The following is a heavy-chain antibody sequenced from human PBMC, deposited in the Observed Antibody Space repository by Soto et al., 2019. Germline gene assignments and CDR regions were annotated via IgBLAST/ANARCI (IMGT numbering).Heavy chain of an antibody. Sequence: LRLSCAASGFTSSTYGMSWVRQAPGKGPEWVSIIRGSSDSTYYADSVKGRFTISRDTAKNTVYLQMNRLRAEDTAVYYCAKDLGSGGYHYYGMDVWGQGTTVTVS. CDR3: AKDLGSGGYHYYGMDV. CDR1: GFTSSTYG. CDR2: IRGSSDST. J-gene: IGHJ6*02. D-gene: IGHD3-10*01. V-gene: IGHV3-23*01.